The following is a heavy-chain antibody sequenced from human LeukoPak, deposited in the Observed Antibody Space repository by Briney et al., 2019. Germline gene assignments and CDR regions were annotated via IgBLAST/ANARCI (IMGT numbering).Heavy chain of an antibody. CDR1: RFSFSSYW. Sequence: GGSLRLSCAASRFSFSSYWMSWVRQAPGKGLEWVANIKQDGSEKYYVDSVKGRFTISRDNAKNSLDLQMNSLRGEDTAVYYCARVQTWFANWGQGTLVTVSS. CDR2: IKQDGSEK. V-gene: IGHV3-7*04. CDR3: ARVQTWFAN. D-gene: IGHD4-11*01. J-gene: IGHJ4*02.